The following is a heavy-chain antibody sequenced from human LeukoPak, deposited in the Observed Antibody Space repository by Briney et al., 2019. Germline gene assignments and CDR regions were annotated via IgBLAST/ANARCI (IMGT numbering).Heavy chain of an antibody. CDR1: GLTVTDNY. V-gene: IGHV3-53*01. Sequence: GGSLRLSCAASGLTVTDNYFSWVRQAPGKGLEWVSVIFPDGRTYHADSVKGRFTISRDRPKNTLLLQMNSLRTDDTALYHCARTNTVYGDFDYWGQGILVTVSS. CDR2: IFPDGRT. D-gene: IGHD2/OR15-2a*01. J-gene: IGHJ4*02. CDR3: ARTNTVYGDFDY.